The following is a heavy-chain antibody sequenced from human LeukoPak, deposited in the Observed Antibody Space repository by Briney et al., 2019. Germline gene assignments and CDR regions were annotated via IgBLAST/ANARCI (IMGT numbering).Heavy chain of an antibody. Sequence: GGSLRLSCAASGFTFSSYAMSWVRQAPGKGLEWVSAISDSGGSTYYADSVKGRFTVSRDNSKNTLYLQMNSLRADDTAVYYCAQGGVVGAQGYFDYWGQGTLVTVSS. J-gene: IGHJ4*02. D-gene: IGHD1-26*01. CDR3: AQGGVVGAQGYFDY. CDR2: ISDSGGST. CDR1: GFTFSSYA. V-gene: IGHV3-23*01.